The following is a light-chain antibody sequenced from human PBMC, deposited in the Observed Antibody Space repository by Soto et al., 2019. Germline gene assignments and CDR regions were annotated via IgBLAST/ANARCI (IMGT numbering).Light chain of an antibody. CDR3: QQYNNWPPIT. CDR1: QSVSSN. Sequence: EFVLTQSPGTLSLSPGERATFSCRASQSVSSNLAWYQQKPGQAPRLLIYGASTRATGIPARFSGSGSGTEFTLTINSLQSEDFAVYYCQQYNNWPPITFGQGTRLEI. J-gene: IGKJ5*01. CDR2: GAS. V-gene: IGKV3-15*01.